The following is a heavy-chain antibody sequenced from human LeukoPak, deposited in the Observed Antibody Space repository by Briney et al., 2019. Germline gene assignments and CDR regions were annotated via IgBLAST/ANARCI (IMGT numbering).Heavy chain of an antibody. CDR3: AREGYCSGGSCYESYFDY. Sequence: PGGSLRLSCVASGFTFRHYDMSWVRQAPGKGLEWVSSINTSGGSTYYADSLQGRFTISRDNSKNTLHLQMNSLRAEDTAVYYCAREGYCSGGSCYESYFDYWGQGTLVTVSS. CDR2: INTSGGST. CDR1: GFTFRHYD. J-gene: IGHJ4*02. D-gene: IGHD2-15*01. V-gene: IGHV3-23*01.